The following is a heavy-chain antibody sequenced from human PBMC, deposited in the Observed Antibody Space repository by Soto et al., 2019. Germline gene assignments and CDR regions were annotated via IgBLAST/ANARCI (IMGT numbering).Heavy chain of an antibody. Sequence: GASVKVSCKASGYTFTGYYMHWVRQSLGQGLEWMGWINPNSGGTNYAQKFQGRVTMTRDTTISTAYMERSRLRYDDTAVYYCARDPNWNGPTFDLWGRGTLVTVSS. CDR1: GYTFTGYY. J-gene: IGHJ2*01. V-gene: IGHV1-2*02. CDR2: INPNSGGT. CDR3: ARDPNWNGPTFDL. D-gene: IGHD1-1*01.